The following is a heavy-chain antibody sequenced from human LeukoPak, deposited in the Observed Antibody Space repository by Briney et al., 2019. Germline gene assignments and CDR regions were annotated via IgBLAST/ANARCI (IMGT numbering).Heavy chain of an antibody. CDR1: GFTFSIYG. CDR2: IRSDGSDT. V-gene: IGHV3-74*01. D-gene: IGHD2/OR15-2a*01. Sequence: GGSLRLSCAASGFTFSIYGMHWVRQAPGEGLVWVSRIRSDGSDTRYAESVKGRFTISRDNAKNTLYLQMNSLRAEDTAVYYCARDWFHAIDYWGQGTLVTVSS. CDR3: ARDWFHAIDY. J-gene: IGHJ4*02.